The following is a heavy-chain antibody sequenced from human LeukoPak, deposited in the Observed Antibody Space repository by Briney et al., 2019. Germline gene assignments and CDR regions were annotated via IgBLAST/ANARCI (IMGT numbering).Heavy chain of an antibody. Sequence: ASVKVSCKASGGTFSSYSISWVRQAPGQGLEWMGGIIPIFGTPNYAQKFQGRVTITADESTSTAYMELSSLRSEDTAVYYCARDLPDYYGSGSRANWFDPWGQGTLVTVSS. CDR1: GGTFSSYS. J-gene: IGHJ5*02. CDR2: IIPIFGTP. CDR3: ARDLPDYYGSGSRANWFDP. V-gene: IGHV1-69*13. D-gene: IGHD3-10*01.